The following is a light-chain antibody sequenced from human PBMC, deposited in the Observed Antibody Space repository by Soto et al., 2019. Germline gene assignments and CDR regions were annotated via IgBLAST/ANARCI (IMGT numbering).Light chain of an antibody. J-gene: IGKJ5*01. Sequence: KLTQSPSSLSAVVGDRVTITCRTSQSIRSYLNWYQQKSGKAPKLLIYDASSLQSGVPYRFSGSGSGTDFTLTISSLQPEDVATYYCQQSHSYPEITFGQGTILEIK. CDR1: QSIRSY. V-gene: IGKV1-39*01. CDR2: DAS. CDR3: QQSHSYPEIT.